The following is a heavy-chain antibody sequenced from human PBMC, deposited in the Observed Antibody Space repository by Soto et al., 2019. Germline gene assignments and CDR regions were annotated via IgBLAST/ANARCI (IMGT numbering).Heavy chain of an antibody. D-gene: IGHD3-10*01. V-gene: IGHV1-18*01. CDR3: ARERASLRGVPNFDY. CDR1: GYTFTSYG. J-gene: IGHJ4*02. CDR2: ISAYNGNT. Sequence: GASVKVSCKASGYTFTSYGISWVRQAPGQGLEWMGWISAYNGNTNYAQKLQGRVTMTTDTSTSTAYMELRSLRSDDTAVYYCARERASLRGVPNFDYWGQGTPVTVSS.